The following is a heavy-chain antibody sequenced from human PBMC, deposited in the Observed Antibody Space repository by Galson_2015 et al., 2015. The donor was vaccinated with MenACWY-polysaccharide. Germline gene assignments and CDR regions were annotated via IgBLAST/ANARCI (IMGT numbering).Heavy chain of an antibody. CDR2: IRSSGTNT. CDR1: GFSFSSFH. Sequence: SLRLSCAVSGFSFSSFHMNWVRQAPGKGLEWVSAIRSSGTNTYYADSVKGRFTISRDNSKNTLYLQMNSLRAEDTAVYYCAKDSTDFWSVAGRFDHWGQGTLVTVSS. V-gene: IGHV3-23*01. CDR3: AKDSTDFWSVAGRFDH. D-gene: IGHD3-3*01. J-gene: IGHJ5*02.